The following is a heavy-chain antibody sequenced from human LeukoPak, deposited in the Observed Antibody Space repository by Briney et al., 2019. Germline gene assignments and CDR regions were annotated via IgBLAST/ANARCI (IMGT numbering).Heavy chain of an antibody. CDR1: GGSISTSNYY. J-gene: IGHJ3*02. CDR3: ARDKWEPRYAFDI. Sequence: SETLSLTCTVSGGSISTSNYYWGWIRQPPGKGLEWIGYIYYSGSTNYNPSLKSRVTISVDTSKNQFSLKLSSVTAADTAVYYCARDKWEPRYAFDIWGQGTMVTVSS. V-gene: IGHV4-61*05. D-gene: IGHD1-26*01. CDR2: IYYSGST.